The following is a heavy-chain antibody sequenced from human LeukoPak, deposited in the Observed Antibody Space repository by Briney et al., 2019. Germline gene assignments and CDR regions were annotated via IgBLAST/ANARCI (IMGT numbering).Heavy chain of an antibody. V-gene: IGHV3-30*18. Sequence: SGRSLRLSCAASGFTFSSYGMHWVRQAPGKGLEWVAVISYDGSNKYYADSVKGRFTISRDNSKNTLYLQMNSLRAEDTAVYYCAKDRGSSPYYYYGMDVWGQGTTVTVSS. CDR3: AKDRGSSPYYYYGMDV. D-gene: IGHD1-26*01. CDR2: ISYDGSNK. J-gene: IGHJ6*02. CDR1: GFTFSSYG.